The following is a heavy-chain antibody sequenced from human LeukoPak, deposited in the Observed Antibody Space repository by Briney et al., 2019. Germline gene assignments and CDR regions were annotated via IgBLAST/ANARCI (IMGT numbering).Heavy chain of an antibody. CDR3: ARVGQQLPHFDY. J-gene: IGHJ4*02. V-gene: IGHV4-59*01. CDR2: IYYSGST. Sequence: PSETLSLTCTVSGGSISSYYWSWIRQPPGKGLEWIGYIYYSGSTNYNPSLKSRVTISVDTSKNQFSLKLSSVTAADTAVYYCARVGQQLPHFDYWGQGTLVTVSS. D-gene: IGHD6-13*01. CDR1: GGSISSYY.